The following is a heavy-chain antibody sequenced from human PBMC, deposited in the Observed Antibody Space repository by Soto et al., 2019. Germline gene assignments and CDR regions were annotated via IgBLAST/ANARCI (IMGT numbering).Heavy chain of an antibody. V-gene: IGHV2-5*01. CDR2: IYWNDDK. CDR1: GFSLSTSGVG. CDR3: AHRRGYYDSSGYYHWFDP. D-gene: IGHD3-22*01. J-gene: IGHJ5*02. Sequence: SGPTLVNPTQTLTLTCTFSGFSLSTSGVGVGWIRQPPGKALEWLALIYWNDDKRYSPSLKSRLTITKDTSKNQVVLTMTNMDPVETATYYCAHRRGYYDSSGYYHWFDPWGQGTLVTVSS.